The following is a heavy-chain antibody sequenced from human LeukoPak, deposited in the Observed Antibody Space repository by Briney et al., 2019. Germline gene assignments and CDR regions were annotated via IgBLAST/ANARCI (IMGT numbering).Heavy chain of an antibody. V-gene: IGHV3-48*01. Sequence: GGSLRLSCAASGFTFSSYSMNWARQAPGKGLKWVSYISPSSTIMYYADSVRGRFTISRDNAKNSLYLQMNSLRAEDTAVYYCARPEKSGYSPYVFDIWGRGTMVTVSS. CDR3: ARPEKSGYSPYVFDI. CDR1: GFTFSSYS. J-gene: IGHJ3*02. CDR2: ISPSSTIM. D-gene: IGHD3-3*01.